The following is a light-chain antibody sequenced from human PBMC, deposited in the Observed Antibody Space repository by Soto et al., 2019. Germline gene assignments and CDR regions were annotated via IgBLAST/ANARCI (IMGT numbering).Light chain of an antibody. V-gene: IGKV1-27*01. CDR2: AAS. J-gene: IGKJ4*01. Sequence: DIQMTQSPSSLSASLGDRVTITCRASQGIGVNLAWFQQKPGNAPKLLIYAASTLQSVVPSRVSGSGSGTDFTLTVSSLQPEDVATYYCQKYNSAPLTFGGGTRVEIK. CDR1: QGIGVN. CDR3: QKYNSAPLT.